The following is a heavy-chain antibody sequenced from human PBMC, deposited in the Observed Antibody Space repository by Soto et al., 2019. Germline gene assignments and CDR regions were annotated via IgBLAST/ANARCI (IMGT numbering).Heavy chain of an antibody. CDR1: GFTFRNYG. V-gene: IGHV3-48*01. CDR2: IGLGSSTK. D-gene: IGHD3-22*01. CDR3: ARVKFYYNDISGRPLKVFDF. Sequence: PGGSLRLSCSASGFTFRNYGMNWVRQAPGKGLEWVSYIGLGSSTKYYADSVEGRFTISRDNAKNSLYLQMNSLRAEDTAVYYCARVKFYYNDISGRPLKVFDFWGKGKRVPVSS. J-gene: IGHJ3*01.